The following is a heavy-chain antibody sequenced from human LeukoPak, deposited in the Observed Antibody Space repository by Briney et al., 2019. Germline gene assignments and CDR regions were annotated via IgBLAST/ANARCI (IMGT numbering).Heavy chain of an antibody. CDR3: GKRGAEVGQTVAPGDY. CDR2: ISGSGGST. CDR1: GFTFSSYA. Sequence: GALRLSCAASGFTFSSYAMSWVRQAPGKGLAWVSSISGSGGSTYYADSVKGRFTISRDNSKNTLYLQMSSLRAEDTAVYYCGKRGAEVGQTVAPGDYWGQGTLVTVSS. D-gene: IGHD1-26*01. V-gene: IGHV3-23*01. J-gene: IGHJ4*02.